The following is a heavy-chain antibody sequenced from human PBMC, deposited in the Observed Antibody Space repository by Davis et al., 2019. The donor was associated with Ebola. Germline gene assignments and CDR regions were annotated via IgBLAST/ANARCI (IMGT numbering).Heavy chain of an antibody. V-gene: IGHV1-2*02. Sequence: ASVKVSCKASGYTFTSYGISWVRQAPGQGLEWMGWIKPNSGGTNYAQKFQGRITMTRDTSISTASMEVSRLRSDDTAIYYCARSGKWEPFDLWGQGTLVTVSS. D-gene: IGHD1-26*01. CDR2: IKPNSGGT. J-gene: IGHJ4*02. CDR1: GYTFTSYG. CDR3: ARSGKWEPFDL.